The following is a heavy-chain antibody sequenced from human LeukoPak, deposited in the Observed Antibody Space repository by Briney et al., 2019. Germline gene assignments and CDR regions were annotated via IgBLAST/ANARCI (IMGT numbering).Heavy chain of an antibody. CDR1: GFTVSSNY. D-gene: IGHD3-3*01. CDR2: IYSGGST. CDR3: ARGLTYYDFWSGHHPGSYYMDV. V-gene: IGHV3-53*01. Sequence: GGSLRLSCAASGFTVSSNYMSWVRQAPGKGLEWVSVIYSGGSTYYADSVKGRFTISRDNSKNTLYLQMNSLRAEDTAVYYCARGLTYYDFWSGHHPGSYYMDVWGKGTTVTVSS. J-gene: IGHJ6*03.